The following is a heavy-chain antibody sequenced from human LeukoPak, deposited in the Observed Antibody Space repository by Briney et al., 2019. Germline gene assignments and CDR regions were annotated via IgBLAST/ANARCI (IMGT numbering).Heavy chain of an antibody. CDR1: GGSISSGSYY. J-gene: IGHJ4*02. D-gene: IGHD2-15*01. CDR3: ARGAAPFDY. V-gene: IGHV4-61*02. Sequence: SQTLSLTCTVSGGSISSGSYYWSWIRQPAGKGLEWIGRIYTSGSTNYNPSLKSRVTISVDTSKNQFSLKLSSVTAADTAVYYCARGAAPFDYWGQGTLVTVSS. CDR2: IYTSGST.